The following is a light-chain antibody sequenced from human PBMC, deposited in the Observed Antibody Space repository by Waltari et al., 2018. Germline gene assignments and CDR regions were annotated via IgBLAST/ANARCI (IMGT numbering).Light chain of an antibody. CDR3: SSYAGSNNLV. CDR1: GSDVGGYNY. V-gene: IGLV2-8*01. CDR2: EVS. J-gene: IGLJ2*01. Sequence: QSALTQPPSASGSPGQSVPISCTGTGSDVGGYNYVYWYQQHPGKAPKLMIYEVSKRPSGVPDRFSGSKSGNTASLTVAGLQAEDEADYYCSSYAGSNNLVFGGGTKLTVL.